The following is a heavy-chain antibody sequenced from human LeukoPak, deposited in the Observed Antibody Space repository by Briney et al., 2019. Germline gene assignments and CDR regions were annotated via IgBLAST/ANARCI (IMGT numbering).Heavy chain of an antibody. J-gene: IGHJ3*02. V-gene: IGHV1-2*02. CDR2: INPNSGGT. D-gene: IGHD3-16*01. CDR1: GYTSTGYY. CDR3: VRGGLYYVWDAFDI. Sequence: ASVKVSCKASGYTSTGYYMHWVRQAPGQGLEWMGWINPNSGGTNYAQKFQGRVTMTRDTSISTAYMELSRLRSDDTAVYYCVRGGLYYVWDAFDIWGQGTMVTVSS.